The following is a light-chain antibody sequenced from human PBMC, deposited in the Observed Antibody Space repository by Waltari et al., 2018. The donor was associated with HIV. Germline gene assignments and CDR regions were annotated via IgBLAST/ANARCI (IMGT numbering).Light chain of an antibody. V-gene: IGLV1-44*01. J-gene: IGLJ3*02. CDR1: SSRIDINT. CDR3: AAWDDRLSVV. Sequence: QSVLTQPPSASGTPGQRVTISCSGRSSRIDINTVHWYQQRPGTAPKLLIYNNNQRPSGVPDRFSGSKSGTSASLAISGLQSEDEADYFCAAWDDRLSVVFGGGTKLTVL. CDR2: NNN.